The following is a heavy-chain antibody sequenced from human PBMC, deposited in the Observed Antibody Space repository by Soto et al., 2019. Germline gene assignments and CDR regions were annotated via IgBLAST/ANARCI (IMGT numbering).Heavy chain of an antibody. Sequence: GGSLRLSCAASGFTFSSYSMNWVRQAPGKGLEWVSYISSSSSTIYYADSVKGRFTISRDNAKNSLYLQMNSLRAEDTAVYYCARGYYDFWSGTGMDVWGQGTAVTVSS. J-gene: IGHJ6*02. V-gene: IGHV3-48*04. CDR2: ISSSSSTI. CDR3: ARGYYDFWSGTGMDV. CDR1: GFTFSSYS. D-gene: IGHD3-3*01.